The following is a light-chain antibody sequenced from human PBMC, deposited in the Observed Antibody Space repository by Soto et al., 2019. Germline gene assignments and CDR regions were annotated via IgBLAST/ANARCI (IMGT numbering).Light chain of an antibody. V-gene: IGLV2-23*01. J-gene: IGLJ2*01. Sequence: QSALTQPASVSGSPGQSITISCSGTSNDVGSFNLVSWYQQHPGKVPKLMIYEATKRPSGVSNRFSGSKSGNTASMPISGLQAEDEADYYCCSYARSSTVVFGGGTKLTVL. CDR3: CSYARSSTVV. CDR1: SNDVGSFNL. CDR2: EAT.